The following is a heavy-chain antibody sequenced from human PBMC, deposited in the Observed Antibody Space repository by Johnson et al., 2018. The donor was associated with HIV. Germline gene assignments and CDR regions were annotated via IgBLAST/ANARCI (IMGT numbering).Heavy chain of an antibody. D-gene: IGHD6-25*01. Sequence: QVQLVESGGGVVQPGTSLRLSCAASGFTFRNYAMHWVRQAPGKGLEWVAVISYDGSNKYYADSVKGRFTISRDNSKNTLYLQMNSLRAEDTAVYYCARDFIAPELGDAFDIWGQGTMVTVSS. CDR2: ISYDGSNK. CDR1: GFTFRNYA. CDR3: ARDFIAPELGDAFDI. V-gene: IGHV3-30-3*01. J-gene: IGHJ3*02.